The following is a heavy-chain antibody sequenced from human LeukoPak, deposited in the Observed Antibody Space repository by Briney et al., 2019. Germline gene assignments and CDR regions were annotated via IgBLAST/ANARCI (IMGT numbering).Heavy chain of an antibody. CDR1: GFPFSSYA. J-gene: IGHJ4*02. Sequence: GGSLRLSCVVSGFPFSSYAMSWVRQAPGKGLEWVSGISGSGDDTYYAASVKGRFIVSRDTSKNTLYLQMNSLRAEDTDVYYCAKTYYYDSSLPNWGQGTLVTVSS. V-gene: IGHV3-23*01. CDR3: AKTYYYDSSLPN. CDR2: ISGSGDDT. D-gene: IGHD3-22*01.